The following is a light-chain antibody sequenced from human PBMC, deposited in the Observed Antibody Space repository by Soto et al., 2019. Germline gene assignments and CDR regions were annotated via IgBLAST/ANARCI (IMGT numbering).Light chain of an antibody. Sequence: AIQLTQSPSSLSASVGDRVTITCRASQGISSALAWYQQKPGKAPNLLIYDASSLESGVPSRFSGSGSGTDFTLTISSLQPEDFATYYCQQFNSYYTFGQGTRLEIK. CDR3: QQFNSYYT. J-gene: IGKJ5*01. CDR1: QGISSA. CDR2: DAS. V-gene: IGKV1-13*02.